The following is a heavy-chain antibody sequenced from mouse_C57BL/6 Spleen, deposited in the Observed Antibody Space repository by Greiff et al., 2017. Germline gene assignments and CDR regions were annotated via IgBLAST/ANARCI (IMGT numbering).Heavy chain of an antibody. CDR1: GFTFSSYT. J-gene: IGHJ2*01. CDR2: ISGGGGNT. V-gene: IGHV5-9*01. CDR3: ARRGTTGALDY. Sequence: EVNVVESGGGLVKPGGSLKLSCAASGFTFSSYTMSWVRQTPEKRLEWVATISGGGGNTYYPDSVKGRFTISRDNAKNTLYLQMSSLRSEDTALYYCARRGTTGALDYWGQGTTLTVST. D-gene: IGHD1-1*01.